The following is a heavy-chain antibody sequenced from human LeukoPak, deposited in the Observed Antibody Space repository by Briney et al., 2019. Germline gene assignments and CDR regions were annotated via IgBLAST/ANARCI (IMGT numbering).Heavy chain of an antibody. CDR2: ISSSGSTI. V-gene: IGHV3-48*04. D-gene: IGHD2-2*02. CDR3: ASYCSSTSCYTGPLDAFDI. Sequence: GGSLRLSCAASGFTFSSCAMSWVRQAPGKGLEWVSYISSSGSTIYYADSVKGRFTISRDNAKNSLYLQMNSLRAEDTAVYYCASYCSSTSCYTGPLDAFDIWGQGTMVTVSS. J-gene: IGHJ3*02. CDR1: GFTFSSCA.